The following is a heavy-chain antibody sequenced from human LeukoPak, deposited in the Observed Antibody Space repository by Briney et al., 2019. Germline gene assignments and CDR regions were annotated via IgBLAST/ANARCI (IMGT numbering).Heavy chain of an antibody. CDR2: INPSGGTT. Sequence: GASVKVSCKASGYTFTSYYLHWVRQAPGQGLEWMGIINPSGGTTSYAQKFQGRVTMTRDTSTSTVYMELRSLRSEDTAVYYCARDERSYGMDVWGQGTTVTVSS. CDR1: GYTFTSYY. J-gene: IGHJ6*02. CDR3: ARDERSYGMDV. V-gene: IGHV1-46*01.